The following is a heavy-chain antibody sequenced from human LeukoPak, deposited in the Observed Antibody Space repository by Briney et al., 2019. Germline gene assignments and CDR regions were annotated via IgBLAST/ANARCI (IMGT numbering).Heavy chain of an antibody. D-gene: IGHD5-24*01. CDR3: ARSMVTIPIPGGY. CDR2: INSDGSST. Sequence: GGSLRLSCAASGFIFSDYSMNWVRQAPGKGLVWVSRINSDGSSTSYADSVKGRFTVSRDNAKNTLYLQMNSLRAEDTAVYYCARSMVTIPIPGGYWGQGTLVTVSS. J-gene: IGHJ4*02. V-gene: IGHV3-74*01. CDR1: GFIFSDYS.